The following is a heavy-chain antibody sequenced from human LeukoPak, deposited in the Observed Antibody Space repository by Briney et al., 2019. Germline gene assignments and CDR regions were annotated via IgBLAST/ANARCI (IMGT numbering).Heavy chain of an antibody. CDR2: INSDGSST. D-gene: IGHD3-10*01. J-gene: IGHJ6*02. CDR3: ARDWAMVRGVIDV. V-gene: IGHV3-74*01. CDR1: GFTFSTYW. Sequence: GGSLRLSCTASGFTFSTYWMHWVRQAPGKGLVWVSRINSDGSSTSYADSVKGRFTISRDNAENTLYLQMNSLRAEDTAVYYCARDWAMVRGVIDVWGQGTTVTVS.